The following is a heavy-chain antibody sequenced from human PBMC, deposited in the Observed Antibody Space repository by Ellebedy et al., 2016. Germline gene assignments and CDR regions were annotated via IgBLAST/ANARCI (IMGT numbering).Heavy chain of an antibody. D-gene: IGHD5-18*01. V-gene: IGHV3-33*01. CDR3: ARDPDTAAKIDY. J-gene: IGHJ4*02. Sequence: GESLKISXVASGFTFSDYGMHWVRQAPGKGLEWVVGISSDGSNEYYLDSVKGRFTVSRDNARNSLYLQMNSLRADDTAVYYCARDPDTAAKIDYWGQGTLVTVSS. CDR2: ISSDGSNE. CDR1: GFTFSDYG.